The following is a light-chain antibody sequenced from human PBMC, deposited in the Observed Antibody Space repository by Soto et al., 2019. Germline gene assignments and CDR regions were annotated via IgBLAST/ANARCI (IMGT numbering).Light chain of an antibody. V-gene: IGLV2-11*01. CDR2: DVS. CDR1: SSDVGGYKY. J-gene: IGLJ2*01. Sequence: QSALTQPRSVSGSPGQSVTISCTGTSSDVGGYKYVSWYQQHAGKVPKLMIYDVSKRPSGVPDRFSGSKSGNTASLTISGLQAEDEADYYCCSYAGGYNLVFGGGTKLTVL. CDR3: CSYAGGYNLV.